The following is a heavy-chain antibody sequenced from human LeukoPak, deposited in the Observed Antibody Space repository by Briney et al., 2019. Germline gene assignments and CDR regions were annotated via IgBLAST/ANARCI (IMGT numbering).Heavy chain of an antibody. CDR3: ARVEGYYDSSGYYY. J-gene: IGHJ4*02. Sequence: ASVKVSCKASGYTFTGYYMHWVRQAPGQGLEWMGWINPNSGGTNYAQKFQGRVTMTRDTSISTAYMELSRLRSDDTAVYYCARVEGYYDSSGYYYRGQGTLVTVSS. CDR2: INPNSGGT. D-gene: IGHD3-22*01. CDR1: GYTFTGYY. V-gene: IGHV1-2*02.